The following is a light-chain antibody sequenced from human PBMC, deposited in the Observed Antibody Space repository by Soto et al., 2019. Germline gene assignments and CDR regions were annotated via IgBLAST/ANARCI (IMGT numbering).Light chain of an antibody. CDR1: SSDVGNYDL. V-gene: IGLV2-23*02. CDR3: CSYAGTVAYV. CDR2: EVN. J-gene: IGLJ1*01. Sequence: QSVLTQPASVSGSPGQSITISCTGTSSDVGNYDLVSWYQQHPGKAPKLIMCEVNKWPSGVSNRFSGSKSGNTASLTISGLQAEDKADYYCCSYAGTVAYVFGTGTKVT.